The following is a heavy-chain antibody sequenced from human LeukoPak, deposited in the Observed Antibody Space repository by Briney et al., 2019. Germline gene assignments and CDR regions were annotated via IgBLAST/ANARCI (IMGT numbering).Heavy chain of an antibody. Sequence: SETLTLTCTVSGGSISSYYWSWIRQPAGKGLEWIGRIYTSGSTNYNPSLKSRVTMSADTSKNQFSLKLSSVTAADTAVYYCARGYCSGGSCYPDYFDYWGQGTLVTVSS. D-gene: IGHD2-15*01. CDR2: IYTSGST. J-gene: IGHJ4*02. CDR1: GGSISSYY. CDR3: ARGYCSGGSCYPDYFDY. V-gene: IGHV4-4*07.